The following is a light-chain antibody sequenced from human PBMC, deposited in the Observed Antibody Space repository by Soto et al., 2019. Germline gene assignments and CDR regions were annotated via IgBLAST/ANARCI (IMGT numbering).Light chain of an antibody. CDR2: GTS. CDR1: QSVSTF. V-gene: IGKV3-11*01. Sequence: EIVLTQSPATLSLSPGERATLSCRASQSVSTFFAWYQQKPGQAPRLLIYGTSNRATGIPARFSGSGSGTDFTLTISSLEPEDFAVYYCQQRSNWPPTWTFGQGTKVEIK. J-gene: IGKJ1*01. CDR3: QQRSNWPPTWT.